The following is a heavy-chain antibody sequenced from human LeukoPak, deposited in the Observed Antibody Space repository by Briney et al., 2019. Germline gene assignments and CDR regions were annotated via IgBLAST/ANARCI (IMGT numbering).Heavy chain of an antibody. CDR2: ISRSGSTK. Sequence: PGGSLRLSCAASGFTFSDYNMRWIRQAPGKGLEWVSSISRSGSTKYYADPVKGRFTISRDNSKNTLYLQMNSLRAEDTAVYYCARGSLVNYYYYMDVWGKGTTVTVSS. D-gene: IGHD3-10*01. CDR1: GFTFSDYN. V-gene: IGHV3-11*04. CDR3: ARGSLVNYYYYMDV. J-gene: IGHJ6*03.